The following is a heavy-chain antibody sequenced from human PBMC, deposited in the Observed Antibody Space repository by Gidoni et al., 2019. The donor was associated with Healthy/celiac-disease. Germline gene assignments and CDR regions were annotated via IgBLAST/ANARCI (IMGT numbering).Heavy chain of an antibody. CDR2: IYYSGST. CDR3: ARHEANYYGFDGETFDY. CDR1: GGSISSSSYY. V-gene: IGHV4-39*01. J-gene: IGHJ4*02. Sequence: QLQLQESGPGLVKLSETLSLTCTVSGGSISSSSYYWGWLRQPPGKGLEWIGSIYYSGSTYYNPSLKSRVTISVDTSKNQFSLKLSSVTAADTAVYYCARHEANYYGFDGETFDYWGQGTLVTVSS. D-gene: IGHD3-10*01.